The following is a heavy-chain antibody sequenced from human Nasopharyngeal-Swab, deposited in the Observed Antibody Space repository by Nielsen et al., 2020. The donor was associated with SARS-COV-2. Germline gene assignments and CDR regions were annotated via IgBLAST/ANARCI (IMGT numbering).Heavy chain of an antibody. D-gene: IGHD2-2*01. V-gene: IGHV4-61*01. CDR3: ARDRVVVVLAADEQIYYYYGLDV. CDR1: DYSVSSRSYY. Sequence: SATLSLTCTVSDYSVSSRSYYWTWIRQPPGKGLEWIGYIYYSGSPNYNFSLKSRVTISLDTSENQFSLKLSSVTAADTAVYYCARDRVVVVLAADEQIYYYYGLDVWGQGTTVTVSS. CDR2: IYYSGSP. J-gene: IGHJ6*02.